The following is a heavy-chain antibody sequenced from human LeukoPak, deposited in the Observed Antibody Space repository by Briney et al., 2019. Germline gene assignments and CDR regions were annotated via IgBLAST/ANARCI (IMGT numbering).Heavy chain of an antibody. CDR1: GFTFSDYY. J-gene: IGHJ6*03. Sequence: PGGSLRLSCAASGFTFSDYYMSWIRQPPGKGLEWIGSIYYSGSTYYNPSLKSRVTISVDTSKNQFSLKLSSVTAADTAVYYCARGRGFLMYYYYYYHMDVWGKGTTVTVSS. D-gene: IGHD3-3*01. V-gene: IGHV4-38-2*01. CDR2: IYYSGST. CDR3: ARGRGFLMYYYYYYHMDV.